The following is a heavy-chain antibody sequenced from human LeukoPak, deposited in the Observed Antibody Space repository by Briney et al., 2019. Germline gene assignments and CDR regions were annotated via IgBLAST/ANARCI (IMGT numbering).Heavy chain of an antibody. V-gene: IGHV3-48*03. Sequence: GSLRLSCAASGFTFSSYEMNWVRQAPGKGLEWVSYISSSGSTIYYADSVKGRFTISRDNAKNSLYLQMNSLRAEDTAVYYCARGLRLGRGIDYWGQGTLVTVSS. CDR3: ARGLRLGRGIDY. J-gene: IGHJ4*02. CDR2: ISSSGSTI. D-gene: IGHD4-17*01. CDR1: GFTFSSYE.